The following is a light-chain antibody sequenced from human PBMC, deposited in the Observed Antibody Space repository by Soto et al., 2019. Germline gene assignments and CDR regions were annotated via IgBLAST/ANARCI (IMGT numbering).Light chain of an antibody. CDR2: EVS. V-gene: IGLV2-14*01. J-gene: IGLJ1*01. CDR1: SSDVGGYNY. Sequence: QSALTQPASGSGSPGQSSTISCTGTSSDVGGYNYVSWYQQHPGKAPKLMIYEVSNRPSGVSNRFSGSKSGNTASLTISGLQAEDEADYYCSSYTSSSTLYVFGTGTKVTV. CDR3: SSYTSSSTLYV.